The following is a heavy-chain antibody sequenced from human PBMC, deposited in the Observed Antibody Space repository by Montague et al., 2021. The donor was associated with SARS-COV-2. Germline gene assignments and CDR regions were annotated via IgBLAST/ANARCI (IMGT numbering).Heavy chain of an antibody. CDR1: GFIFSSYE. V-gene: IGHV3-48*03. J-gene: IGHJ6*02. CDR2: ISSGGGGSTK. D-gene: IGHD2-21*01. CDR3: ARDRDWDDWCGMDV. Sequence: SLRLSCEASGFIFSSYEMNWVRQAPGKGLEWISYISSGGGGSTKXYTXSVKGRFTISRDNAKNSLYLQMNSLRVEDTAIYYCARDRDWDDWCGMDVWGQGTTVTVSS.